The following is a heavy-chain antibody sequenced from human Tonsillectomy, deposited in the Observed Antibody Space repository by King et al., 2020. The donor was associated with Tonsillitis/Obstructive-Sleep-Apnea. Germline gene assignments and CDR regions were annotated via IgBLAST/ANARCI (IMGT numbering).Heavy chain of an antibody. CDR3: ARAALYYYMDV. Sequence: VQLQESGPGLVKPSETLSLTCTVSGGSISSYYWSWIRQPPGKGLEWIGYIDYSGSTNYNPSLKSRVTISADTSKNQFSLKLSSVTAADTAVYYCARAALYYYMDVWGKGTPVTVSS. V-gene: IGHV4-59*01. J-gene: IGHJ6*03. CDR1: GGSISSYY. CDR2: IDYSGST.